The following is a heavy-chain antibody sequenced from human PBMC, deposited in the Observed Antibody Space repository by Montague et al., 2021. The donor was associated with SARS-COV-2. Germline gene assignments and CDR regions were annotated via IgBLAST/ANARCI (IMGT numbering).Heavy chain of an antibody. D-gene: IGHD3-22*01. CDR2: IYHSGST. CDR3: TRHPMLVAWPGAVDS. J-gene: IGHJ4*02. CDR1: GGSITSSSHF. Sequence: SETLSLTCTVSGGSITSSSHFWGWIRQPPGKGLEWIGSIYHSGSTYYSPSLGSRVTISVDTSKNQFSLTLKSVTAADTAVYYCTRHPMLVAWPGAVDSWGQGTLVTVSS. V-gene: IGHV4-39*01.